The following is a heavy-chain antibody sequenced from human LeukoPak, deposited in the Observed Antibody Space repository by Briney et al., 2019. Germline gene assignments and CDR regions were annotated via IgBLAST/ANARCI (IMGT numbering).Heavy chain of an antibody. CDR2: ISAYNGNT. V-gene: IGHV1-18*01. J-gene: IGHJ6*03. D-gene: IGHD3-10*01. CDR1: GYTFTSYG. Sequence: ASVKVSCKASGYTFTSYGISWVRQAPGQGLEWMGWISAYNGNTNYAQKLQGRVTMTTDTSTSTAYMEPRSLRSDDTAVYYCARDFGYYGSGSYYTYSYYYYMDVWGKGTTVTVSS. CDR3: ARDFGYYGSGSYYTYSYYYYMDV.